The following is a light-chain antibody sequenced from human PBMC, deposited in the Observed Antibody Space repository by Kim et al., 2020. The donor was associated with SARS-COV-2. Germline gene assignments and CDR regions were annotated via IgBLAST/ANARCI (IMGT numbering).Light chain of an antibody. CDR1: TLGDRY. V-gene: IGLV3-1*01. CDR3: HVWDSDTAV. J-gene: IGLJ2*01. Sequence: SYELTQPPSVSVSPGQTATITCSGDTLGDRYVCWYQQKSGQSPGLVIYRDTQRPSGIPERFSGSNSGKTATLTISGTQAMDEADYYCHVWDSDTAVFGAG. CDR2: RDT.